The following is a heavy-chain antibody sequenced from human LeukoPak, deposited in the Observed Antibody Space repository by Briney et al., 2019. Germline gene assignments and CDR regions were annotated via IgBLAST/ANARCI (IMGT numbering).Heavy chain of an antibody. Sequence: GGSLRLSCAASGFTFSNSGMNWVRQAPGKGLEWVPSISSSSSYIYYADSVKGRFTISRDNAKNSLYLQMNSLRAEDTAVYYCARDLTVFGDYYYGMDVWGQGTTVTVSS. V-gene: IGHV3-21*01. J-gene: IGHJ6*02. CDR2: ISSSSSYI. CDR1: GFTFSNSG. D-gene: IGHD4-11*01. CDR3: ARDLTVFGDYYYGMDV.